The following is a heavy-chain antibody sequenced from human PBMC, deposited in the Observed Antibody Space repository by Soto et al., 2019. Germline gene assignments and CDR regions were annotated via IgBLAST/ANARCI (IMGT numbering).Heavy chain of an antibody. CDR3: ARGYDSSGTRGFDP. CDR1: ADTFTSYY. D-gene: IGHD3-22*01. J-gene: IGHJ5*02. Sequence: SVKVSCKAPADTFTSYYIHWVRQAPGHGLEWMGIINPNGGSTRFAQTFQGRITMTRDTSTSTVYMELRSLRSDDTAVYYCARGYDSSGTRGFDPWGQGTLVTVSS. V-gene: IGHV1-46*01. CDR2: INPNGGST.